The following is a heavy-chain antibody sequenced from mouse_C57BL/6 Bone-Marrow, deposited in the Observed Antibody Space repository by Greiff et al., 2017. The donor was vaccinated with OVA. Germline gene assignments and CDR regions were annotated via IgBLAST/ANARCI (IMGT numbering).Heavy chain of an antibody. V-gene: IGHV1-39*01. J-gene: IGHJ1*03. D-gene: IGHD1-1*01. CDR3: AFYYGSSYRYFDV. Sequence: EVQLQQSGPELVKPGASVKISCKASGYSFTDYNMNWVKQSHGKSLEWIGVINPNYGTTSYNQKFKGKATLTVDQSSSTAYMQLNSLTSEDSAFYYCAFYYGSSYRYFDVWGRGTTVTVSS. CDR2: INPNYGTT. CDR1: GYSFTDYN.